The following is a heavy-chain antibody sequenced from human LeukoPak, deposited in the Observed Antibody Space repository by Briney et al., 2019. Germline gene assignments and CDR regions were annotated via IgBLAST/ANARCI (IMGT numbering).Heavy chain of an antibody. CDR2: IHYSGST. CDR3: ARHGRLEMATTY. V-gene: IGHV4-39*01. Sequence: SETLSLTCTVSGGSISSSSYYWAWIRQPPGKGLEWIGSIHYSGSTYYNPSLKSRVTISVDTSKNQFSLKLSSVTAADTAVYYCARHGRLEMATTYWGQGTLVTVSS. J-gene: IGHJ4*02. CDR1: GGSISSSSYY. D-gene: IGHD5-24*01.